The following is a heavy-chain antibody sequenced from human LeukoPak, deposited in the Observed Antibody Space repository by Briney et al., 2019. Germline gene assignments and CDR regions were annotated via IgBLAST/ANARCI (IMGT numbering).Heavy chain of an antibody. CDR1: GGSISSGDYY. CDR3: ARAAPGRNSNRAYWYFDL. Sequence: SETLSLTCSVSGGSISSGDYYWSWIRQPPGKGLEWIGHIYYSGSTYYNPSLKSRLTISVDTSKNQFSLKLSSVTAADTAVYYCARAAPGRNSNRAYWYFDLWGRGTLVTVSS. J-gene: IGHJ2*01. D-gene: IGHD1-14*01. V-gene: IGHV4-30-4*08. CDR2: IYYSGST.